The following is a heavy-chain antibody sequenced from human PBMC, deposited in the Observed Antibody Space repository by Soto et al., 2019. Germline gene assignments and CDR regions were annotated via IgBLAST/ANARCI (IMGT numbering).Heavy chain of an antibody. CDR1: GFTFSNAW. CDR2: IKSKTDGGTT. Sequence: GGSLRLSCAASGFTFSNAWMSWVRQAPGKGLEWVGRIKSKTDGGTTDYAAPVKGRFTISRDDSKNTLYLQMNSLKTEDTAVYYCTTDNGWNYYYYGMDVWGQGTTVTVS. V-gene: IGHV3-15*01. CDR3: TTDNGWNYYYYGMDV. J-gene: IGHJ6*02.